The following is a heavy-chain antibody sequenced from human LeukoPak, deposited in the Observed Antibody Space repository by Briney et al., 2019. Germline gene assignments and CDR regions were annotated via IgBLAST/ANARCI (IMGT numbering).Heavy chain of an antibody. CDR2: IYSGGST. Sequence: PGGSLTLSCAASGFTVSSSYMSWVRQAPGKGLEWVSLIYSGGSTYYAASVKGPFTISIDNSKNTLYLQLNSLRPEDTAVYYCAKGYNYAYEYWGQGTLVTVSS. CDR3: AKGYNYAYEY. J-gene: IGHJ4*02. D-gene: IGHD5-18*01. CDR1: GFTVSSSY. V-gene: IGHV3-53*01.